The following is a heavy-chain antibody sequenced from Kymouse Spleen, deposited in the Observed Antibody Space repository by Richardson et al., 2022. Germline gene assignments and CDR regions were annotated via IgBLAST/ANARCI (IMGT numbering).Heavy chain of an antibody. Sequence: QVQLVESGGGVVQPGRSLRLSCAASGFTFSSYGMHWVRQAPGKGLEWVAVIWYDGSNKYYADSVKGRFTISRDNSKNTLYLQMNSLRAEDTAVYYCAREFPGYGGDAFDIWGQGTMVTVSS. V-gene: IGHV3-33*01. CDR3: AREFPGYGGDAFDI. CDR1: GFTFSSYG. D-gene: IGHD4-23*01. CDR2: IWYDGSNK. J-gene: IGHJ3*02.